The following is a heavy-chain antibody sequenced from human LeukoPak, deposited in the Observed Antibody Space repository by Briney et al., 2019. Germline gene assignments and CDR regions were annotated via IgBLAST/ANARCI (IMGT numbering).Heavy chain of an antibody. CDR2: IKSKTDGGTA. CDR1: GLSFSNAW. D-gene: IGHD6-19*01. Sequence: LGGSLRLSCAASGLSFSNAWMDWVRRAPGKGLEWVGRIKSKTDGGTAHYAAPVKGRFTISRDDSRNTLYLQMNSLKTEDTAVYYCTRENRHSSGWYGAFDIWGQGTMVSVSS. CDR3: TRENRHSSGWYGAFDI. J-gene: IGHJ3*02. V-gene: IGHV3-15*01.